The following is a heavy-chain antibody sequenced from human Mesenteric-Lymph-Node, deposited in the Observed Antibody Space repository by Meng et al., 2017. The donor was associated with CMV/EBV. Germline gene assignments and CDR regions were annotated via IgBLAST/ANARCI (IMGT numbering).Heavy chain of an antibody. CDR3: ARLSGDHGYYFEY. CDR2: SNAGNGNT. CDR1: GYTFTNYA. V-gene: IGHV1-3*02. J-gene: IGHJ4*02. D-gene: IGHD7-27*01. Sequence: ASVKVSCKASGYTFTNYAIHWVRQAPGQRLEWVGWSNAGNGNTKHSQEFQIRVTITRDTSASTAYMDLSSLRSEDTAIYYCARLSGDHGYYFEYWGQGTLVTVSS.